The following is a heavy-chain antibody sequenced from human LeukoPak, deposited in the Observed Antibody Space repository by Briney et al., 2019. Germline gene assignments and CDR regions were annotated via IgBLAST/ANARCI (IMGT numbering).Heavy chain of an antibody. CDR3: ARGYYGMDV. CDR2: INPKTGDT. V-gene: IGHV1-2*02. J-gene: IGHJ6*02. Sequence: GASVKVSCTASGFTFTGQYLNWARQTPGQGLEWMGWINPKTGDTDSAQNFQGRVTMTRDTSITTVYMELSSLTSDDTAVYYCARGYYGMDVWGQGTTVTVPS. CDR1: GFTFTGQY.